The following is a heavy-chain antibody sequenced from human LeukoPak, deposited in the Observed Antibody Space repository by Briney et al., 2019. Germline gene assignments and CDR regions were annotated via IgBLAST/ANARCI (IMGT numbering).Heavy chain of an antibody. CDR1: GYTFTGYY. D-gene: IGHD6-19*01. CDR3: ARSAVAGPYYFDY. Sequence: GASVKVSCKASGYTFTGYYMHWVRQAPGQGLEWMGRIIPILGIANYAQKFQGRVTITADKSTSTAYMELSSLRSEDTAVYYCARSAVAGPYYFDYWGQGTLVTVSS. V-gene: IGHV1-69*02. J-gene: IGHJ4*02. CDR2: IIPILGIA.